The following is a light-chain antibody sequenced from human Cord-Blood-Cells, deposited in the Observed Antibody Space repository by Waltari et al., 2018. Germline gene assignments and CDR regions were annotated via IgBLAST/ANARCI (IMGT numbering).Light chain of an antibody. V-gene: IGLV1-44*01. Sequence: QSVLTQPPSSSGTPGQRVTISCSGSSSNIGSNTVNWYQQLPGTAPKLLIYSNNQRPSGAPDRFSGSKSGTPASLAISGLQSEDEADYYCAAWDDSLNGPVFGGGTKLTVL. J-gene: IGLJ3*02. CDR1: SSNIGSNT. CDR2: SNN. CDR3: AAWDDSLNGPV.